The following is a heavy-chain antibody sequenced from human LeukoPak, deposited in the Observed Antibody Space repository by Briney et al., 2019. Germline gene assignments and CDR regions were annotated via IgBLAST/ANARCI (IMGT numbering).Heavy chain of an antibody. CDR3: ARGRFGEFLPFDY. J-gene: IGHJ4*02. D-gene: IGHD3-10*01. CDR2: ISGSGGST. Sequence: GGSLRLSCAASGFTFSSYAMSWVRQAPGKGLEWVSAISGSGGSTYYADSVKGRFTISRDNSKNTLYLQMNSLRAEDTAVYYCARGRFGEFLPFDYWGQGTLVTVSS. CDR1: GFTFSSYA. V-gene: IGHV3-23*01.